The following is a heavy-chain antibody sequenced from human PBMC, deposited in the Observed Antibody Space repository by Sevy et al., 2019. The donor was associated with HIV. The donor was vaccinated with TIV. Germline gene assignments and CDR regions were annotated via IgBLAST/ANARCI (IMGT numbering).Heavy chain of an antibody. CDR3: ARGDYYGSLYYFDY. J-gene: IGHJ4*02. CDR2: ISSASSYI. D-gene: IGHD3-10*01. Sequence: GGSLRLSCAASGFTFNYHFMNWVRQLPGKGLEWVSYISSASSYINYSDSVKGRFTISRHNAKNLVFLEMNNLRPEDTAVYFCARGDYYGSLYYFDYWGQGTLVTVSS. V-gene: IGHV3-21*06. CDR1: GFTFNYHF.